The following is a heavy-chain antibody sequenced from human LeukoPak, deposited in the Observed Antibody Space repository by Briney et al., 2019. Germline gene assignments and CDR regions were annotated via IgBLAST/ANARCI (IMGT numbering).Heavy chain of an antibody. CDR3: ARGTQSRTIAAAGRIDY. CDR2: IKQDGGEK. Sequence: GGSLRLSCAASGFAFISYWMSWVHQAPGKGLEWVANIKQDGGEKYYVDSVKGRFTISRDNAKNSLYLQMSSLRAEDTAVYYCARGTQSRTIAAAGRIDYWGQGALVTVSS. V-gene: IGHV3-7*01. J-gene: IGHJ4*02. D-gene: IGHD6-13*01. CDR1: GFAFISYW.